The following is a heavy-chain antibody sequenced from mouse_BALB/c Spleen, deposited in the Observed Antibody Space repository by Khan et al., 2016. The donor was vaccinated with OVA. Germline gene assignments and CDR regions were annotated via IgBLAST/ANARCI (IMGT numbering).Heavy chain of an antibody. Sequence: EVTLVESGGGLVQPGGSRKLSCAASGFTFNSYGMHWVRQAPEKGLEWVAYISGDSNTIYYTDTVKGRFTISRDNPKNTLFLQMTSLMSEDTAMYYCATSYFYGYYFDYWGPGTTPTVS. CDR3: ATSYFYGYYFDY. J-gene: IGHJ2*01. D-gene: IGHD1-1*01. CDR2: ISGDSNTI. CDR1: GFTFNSYG. V-gene: IGHV5-17*02.